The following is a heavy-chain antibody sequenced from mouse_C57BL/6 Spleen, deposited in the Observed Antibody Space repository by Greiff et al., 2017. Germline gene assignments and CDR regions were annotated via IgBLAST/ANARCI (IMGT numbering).Heavy chain of an antibody. V-gene: IGHV1-18*01. D-gene: IGHD2-5*01. CDR1: GYTFTDYN. J-gene: IGHJ2*01. CDR3: ARGDSNYTFFDY. Sequence: VQLQQSGPELVKPGASVKIPCKASGYTFTDYNMDWVKQSHGKSLEWIGDINPNNGGTIYNQKFKGKATLTVDKSSSTAYMELRSLTFEDTTVYYCARGDSNYTFFDYWGQGTTLTVSS. CDR2: INPNNGGT.